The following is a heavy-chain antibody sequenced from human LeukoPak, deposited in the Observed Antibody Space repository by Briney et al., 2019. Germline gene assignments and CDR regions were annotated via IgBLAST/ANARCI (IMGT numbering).Heavy chain of an antibody. CDR1: GYTLTELS. J-gene: IGHJ4*02. CDR2: FDPEDGET. CDR3: ARGDCSGGSCYLYY. Sequence: ASVKVSCKVSGYTLTELSMHWVRQAPGKGLAWMGGFDPEDGETIYAQKFQGRVTMTEDTSTDTAYMELSSLRSEDTAVYYCARGDCSGGSCYLYYWGQGTLVTVSS. D-gene: IGHD2-15*01. V-gene: IGHV1-24*01.